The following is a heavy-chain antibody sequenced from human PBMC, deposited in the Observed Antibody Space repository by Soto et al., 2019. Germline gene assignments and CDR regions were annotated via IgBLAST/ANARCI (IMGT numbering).Heavy chain of an antibody. D-gene: IGHD2-15*01. J-gene: IGHJ6*03. V-gene: IGHV3-21*04. CDR2: ISSSSSYI. Sequence: PGGSLRLSCAASGFTFSSYSMNWVRQAPGKGLEWVSSISSSSSYIYYADSVKGRFTISRDNAKNSLYLQMNSLRAEDTAVYYCARRVVHRAYYYMDVWGKGTTVTVSS. CDR1: GFTFSSYS. CDR3: ARRVVHRAYYYMDV.